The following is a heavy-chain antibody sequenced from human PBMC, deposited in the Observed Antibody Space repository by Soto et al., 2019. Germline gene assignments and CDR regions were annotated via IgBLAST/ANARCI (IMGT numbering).Heavy chain of an antibody. CDR1: GFTFSRYW. D-gene: IGHD3-22*01. Sequence: EVQLVESGGALVQPGGSLRLSCAASGFTFSRYWMSWVRQAPGKGLEWVANIKEDGSEKYYVDSVKGRFTISRDNAKYSVYLQMNSLRAEDTAVYYCARAWSYYDNSGYSDYWGQGTLVPVSS. J-gene: IGHJ4*02. CDR3: ARAWSYYDNSGYSDY. V-gene: IGHV3-7*03. CDR2: IKEDGSEK.